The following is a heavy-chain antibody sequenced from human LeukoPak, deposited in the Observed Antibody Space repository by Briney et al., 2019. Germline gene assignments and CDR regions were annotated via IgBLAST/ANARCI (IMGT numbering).Heavy chain of an antibody. CDR2: INTNTGNP. D-gene: IGHD5-24*01. V-gene: IGHV7-4-1*02. J-gene: IGHJ4*02. Sequence: GASVKVSCKASGYTVTSYAMNWVRQAPGQGLEWMGWINTNTGNPTYAQGFTGRFVFSLDTSVSTAYLQISSLKAEDTAVYYCAREGEGDGYNWEAHFDYWGQGTLVTVSS. CDR1: GYTVTSYA. CDR3: AREGEGDGYNWEAHFDY.